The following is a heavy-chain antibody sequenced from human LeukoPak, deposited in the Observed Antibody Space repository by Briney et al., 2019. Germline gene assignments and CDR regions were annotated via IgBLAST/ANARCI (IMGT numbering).Heavy chain of an antibody. D-gene: IGHD4-17*01. CDR3: ARGTLPMTTVVTPSYFDY. Sequence: SETLSLTCAVYGGSFSGYYWSWIRQPPGKGLEWIGEINHSGSTNYNPSLKSRVTISVDTSKNQFSLKLSSVTAADTAVYYCARGTLPMTTVVTPSYFDYWGQGTLVTVSS. V-gene: IGHV4-34*01. CDR2: INHSGST. CDR1: GGSFSGYY. J-gene: IGHJ4*03.